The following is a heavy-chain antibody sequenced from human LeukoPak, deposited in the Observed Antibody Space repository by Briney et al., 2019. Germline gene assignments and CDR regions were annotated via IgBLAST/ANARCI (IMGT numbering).Heavy chain of an antibody. J-gene: IGHJ1*01. D-gene: IGHD6-13*01. CDR3: ARRSSSSWQLEYFQH. CDR2: IYHSGST. CDR1: GGSISSGGYS. Sequence: PSQTLSLTCAVSGGSISSGGYSWSWIRQPPGKGLEWIGYIYHSGSTNYNPSLKSRVTISVDTSKNQFSLKLSSVTAADTAVYYCARRSSSSWQLEYFQHWGQGTLVTVSS. V-gene: IGHV4-30-2*01.